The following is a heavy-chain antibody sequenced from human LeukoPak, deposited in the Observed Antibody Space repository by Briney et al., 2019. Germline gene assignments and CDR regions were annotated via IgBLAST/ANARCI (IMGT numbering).Heavy chain of an antibody. J-gene: IGHJ4*02. CDR1: GFTFSTYP. CDR3: AKGVTGTRGRMEY. D-gene: IGHD3-10*01. Sequence: GGSLRLSCAASGFTFSTYPMSWVRQAPGKGLELVSTLSGSGNTTYYADSVKGRFTISRDNSKNTLYLQMNSLRAEDTAVYWCAKGVTGTRGRMEYWGQGTLVTVSS. CDR2: LSGSGNTT. V-gene: IGHV3-23*01.